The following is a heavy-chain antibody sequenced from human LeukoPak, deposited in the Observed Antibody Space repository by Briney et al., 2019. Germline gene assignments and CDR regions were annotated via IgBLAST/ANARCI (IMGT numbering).Heavy chain of an antibody. J-gene: IGHJ5*02. V-gene: IGHV1-18*01. CDR2: ISAYNGNT. Sequence: ASVKVSCKASGGTFSSYAISWVRQAPGQGLEWMGWISAYNGNTNYAQKLQGRVTMTTDTSTSTAYMELRSLRSDDTAVYYCARDLRSGSYEGNWFDPWGQGTLVTVSS. D-gene: IGHD1-26*01. CDR1: GGTFSSYA. CDR3: ARDLRSGSYEGNWFDP.